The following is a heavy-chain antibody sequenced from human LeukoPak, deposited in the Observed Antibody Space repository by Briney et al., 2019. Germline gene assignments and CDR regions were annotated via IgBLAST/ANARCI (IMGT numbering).Heavy chain of an antibody. CDR2: IIPIFGTA. Sequence: ASVKVSCKASGGTFSSYAISWVRQAPGQGLEWMGGIIPIFGTANYAQKFQGRVTITTDESTSTAYMELNSLRSEDTAVYYCARGSSNWFDPWGQGTLVTVSS. V-gene: IGHV1-69*05. CDR1: GGTFSSYA. J-gene: IGHJ5*02. CDR3: ARGSSNWFDP. D-gene: IGHD3-16*02.